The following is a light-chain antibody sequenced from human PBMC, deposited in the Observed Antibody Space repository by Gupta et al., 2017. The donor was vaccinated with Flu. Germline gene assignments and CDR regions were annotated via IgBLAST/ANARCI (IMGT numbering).Light chain of an antibody. V-gene: IGKV1-5*03. J-gene: IGKJ1*01. CDR3: QQYNSYSWT. Sequence: DIQMTQSPSTLSASVGDRVTITCRASQSISSWLAWYQQKPGKAPKLLIYKASSLESGVPSRFSGSGSGTDFTLTISSLQPDDFATYYCQQYNSYSWTFGQGTKVESK. CDR1: QSISSW. CDR2: KAS.